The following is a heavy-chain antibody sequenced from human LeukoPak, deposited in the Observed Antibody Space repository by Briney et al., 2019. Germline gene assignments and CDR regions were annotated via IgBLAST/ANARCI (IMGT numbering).Heavy chain of an antibody. D-gene: IGHD5-24*01. CDR3: SRDLRGRDDY. CDR2: INEGGSVT. Sequence: GGSLRLSCAASGFTFSNYWMHWVRQAPGKGLVWVSRINEGGSVTDYADSVKGRFAISRDNAKNTLYLEMNSLRAEDTAVYYCSRDLRGRDDYWGQGTLVSVSS. V-gene: IGHV3-74*01. J-gene: IGHJ4*02. CDR1: GFTFSNYW.